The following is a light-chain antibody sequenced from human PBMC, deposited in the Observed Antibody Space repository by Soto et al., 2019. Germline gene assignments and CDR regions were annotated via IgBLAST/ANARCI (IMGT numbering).Light chain of an antibody. Sequence: SYDLTQPPSVSVSPGPTASITCSGDKLGDKYACWSQQKPGQSPVLVIYQDSKRPSGIPERFSGSNSGNTATLTISGTQAMDEADYYCQAWDSSTVVFGGGTKLTV. J-gene: IGLJ2*01. CDR1: KLGDKY. V-gene: IGLV3-1*01. CDR2: QDS. CDR3: QAWDSSTVV.